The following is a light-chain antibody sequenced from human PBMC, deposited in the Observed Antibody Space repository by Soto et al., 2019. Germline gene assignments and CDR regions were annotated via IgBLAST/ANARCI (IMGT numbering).Light chain of an antibody. CDR1: ETVAGSY. Sequence: MVLTQSPGTLSLSPGERATLSCRASETVAGSYLAWYQQKPGQAPRLLIHGASTRATGIADRFSGSGSGTDFTLTISRLEPEDFAVYYCQLYGTSPKTFGQGTKV. CDR3: QLYGTSPKT. CDR2: GAS. V-gene: IGKV3-20*01. J-gene: IGKJ1*01.